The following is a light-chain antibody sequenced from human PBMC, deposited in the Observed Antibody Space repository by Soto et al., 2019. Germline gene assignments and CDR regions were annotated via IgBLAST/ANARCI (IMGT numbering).Light chain of an antibody. CDR1: QSISIW. V-gene: IGKV1-5*03. Sequence: DIQMTQSPSTLSASVGDRVTITCRATQSISIWLAWYQQKPGKVPSLLIYKASNLQTGVSSRFSGSGSGTEFTLTISSLQPDDFATYYGQQYNSHPYVFGQGTKLEIK. CDR2: KAS. J-gene: IGKJ2*01. CDR3: QQYNSHPYV.